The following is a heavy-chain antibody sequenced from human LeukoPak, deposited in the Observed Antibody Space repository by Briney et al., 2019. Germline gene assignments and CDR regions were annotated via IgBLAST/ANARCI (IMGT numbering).Heavy chain of an antibody. CDR3: ARDSTWLLDY. V-gene: IGHV3-7*03. J-gene: IGHJ4*02. CDR2: IKEDGSVK. D-gene: IGHD6-19*01. CDR1: GFSFTGVW. Sequence: GGSLRLSCVASGFSFTGVWMNWVRQSPGKGLEWVANIKEDGSVKYYVDSVKGRFTISRDNTKNALYLQMNSLRADDTAVYFCARDSTWLLDYWGQGTLITVSS.